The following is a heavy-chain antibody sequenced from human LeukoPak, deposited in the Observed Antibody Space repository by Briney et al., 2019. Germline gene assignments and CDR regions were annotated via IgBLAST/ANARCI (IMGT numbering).Heavy chain of an antibody. V-gene: IGHV4-34*01. CDR1: GGSFSGYY. D-gene: IGHD6-13*01. J-gene: IGHJ4*02. CDR2: INHSGST. CDR3: ARGCGEQLVPQWEYYFDY. Sequence: SETLSLTCAVYGGSFSGYYWNWIRQPPGKGLEWIGEINHSGSTNYNPSLKSRVTISVDTSKNQFSLKLSSVTAADTAVYYCARGCGEQLVPQWEYYFDYWGQGTLVTVSS.